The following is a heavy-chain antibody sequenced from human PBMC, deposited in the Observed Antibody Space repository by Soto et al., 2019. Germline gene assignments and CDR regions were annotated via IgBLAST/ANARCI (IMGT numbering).Heavy chain of an antibody. CDR3: TSTDYDILTGYYREFDY. CDR2: IKSKTDGGTT. D-gene: IGHD3-9*01. CDR1: GFPFSNAW. J-gene: IGHJ4*02. V-gene: IGHV3-15*01. Sequence: GGSLRLSCAASGFPFSNAWMSWVRQAPGKGLEWVGRIKSKTDGGTTDYAAPVKGRFTISRDDSKNTLYLQMNSLKTEDTAVYYCTSTDYDILTGYYREFDYWGQGTLVTVSS.